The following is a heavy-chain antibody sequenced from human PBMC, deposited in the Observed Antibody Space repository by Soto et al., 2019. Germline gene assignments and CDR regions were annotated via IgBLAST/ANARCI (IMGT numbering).Heavy chain of an antibody. CDR3: ARGTGTAAAYDYYYMVV. J-gene: IGHJ6*03. V-gene: IGHV1-46*03. Sequence: QVQLVQSGAEVKKPGASVKVSCKASGYTFTSYYMHWVRQAPGQGLEWMGMINPSGGSTDYAQKYQGRVTMTRDTSTSTVYMALSSLRSEDTDVYYCARGTGTAAAYDYYYMVVWGQGTTVTVSS. CDR2: INPSGGST. D-gene: IGHD6-13*01. CDR1: GYTFTSYY.